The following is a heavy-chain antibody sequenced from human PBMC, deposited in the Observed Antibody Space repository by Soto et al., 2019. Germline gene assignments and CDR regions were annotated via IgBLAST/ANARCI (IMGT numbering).Heavy chain of an antibody. Sequence: SGPTLVNPTETLPLTCTVSGLSLSNGRLGVSWIRQPPGKALEWRAHIFSNEDKSYSTSLKSRLTISKDTSRSQVVLTMTNMDPVDSATYYCALIKDCSRTDCYLASFDPWGQGTLVTVSS. CDR1: GLSLSNGRLG. CDR2: IFSNEDK. J-gene: IGHJ5*02. CDR3: ALIKDCSRTDCYLASFDP. V-gene: IGHV2-26*01. D-gene: IGHD2-2*01.